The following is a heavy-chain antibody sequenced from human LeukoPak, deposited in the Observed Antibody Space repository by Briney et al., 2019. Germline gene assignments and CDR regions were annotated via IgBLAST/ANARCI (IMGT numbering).Heavy chain of an antibody. CDR3: AREEPTFGSGSYSSY. CDR1: GYTFTKYG. CDR2: ISAHNGNT. V-gene: IGHV1-18*01. Sequence: ASVKVSCKASGYTFTKYGISWVRQAPGQGLEWMGWISAHNGNTNYAQKLQGRVTMTTDTSTSTAYMELRSLRSDDTAVYYCAREEPTFGSGSYSSYWGQGTLVTVSS. D-gene: IGHD3-10*01. J-gene: IGHJ4*02.